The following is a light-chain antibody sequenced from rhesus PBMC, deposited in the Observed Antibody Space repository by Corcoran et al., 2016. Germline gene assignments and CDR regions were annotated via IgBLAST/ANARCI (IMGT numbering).Light chain of an antibody. CDR3: LQHNSYPLT. CDR1: QGISSY. CDR2: AAS. V-gene: IGKV1-28*03. J-gene: IGKJ4*01. Sequence: DIQMTQSPSSLSASVGDTVTITCRASQGISSYLNWFQQKPGKAPKLLIYAASSLESGVPSRFSGGGSGTDFTLTISSLQPEDFAVYYCLQHNSYPLTFGGGTKVELK.